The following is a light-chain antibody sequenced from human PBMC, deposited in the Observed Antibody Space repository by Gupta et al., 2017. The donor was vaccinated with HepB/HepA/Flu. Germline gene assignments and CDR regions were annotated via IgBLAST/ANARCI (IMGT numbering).Light chain of an antibody. CDR3: QQYAKWPPS. V-gene: IGKV3-15*01. CDR2: GAS. Sequence: TVMTQSPATLSVSPGERATLSCRASQGVDNKLAWYQQKPGQAPRLLIYGASTRATGLPARFSGSGSGTEFTLTIRSLQSEDFALYYCQQYAKWPPSFGQGTKLEIK. CDR1: QGVDNK. J-gene: IGKJ2*03.